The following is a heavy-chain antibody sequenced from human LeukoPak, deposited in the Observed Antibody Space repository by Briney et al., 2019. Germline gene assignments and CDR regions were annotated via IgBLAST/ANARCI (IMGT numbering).Heavy chain of an antibody. CDR3: ARYSGSRNTVDY. V-gene: IGHV3-74*01. CDR1: GFTFSSYW. D-gene: IGHD1-26*01. CDR2: INSDGSST. J-gene: IGHJ4*02. Sequence: GGSLRLSCAASGFTFSSYWMYWVRQAPGKGLVWVSRINSDGSSTSYADSVKGRFTISRDNAKNTLYLQMNSLRAEDTAVYYCARYSGSRNTVDYWGQGTLVTVSS.